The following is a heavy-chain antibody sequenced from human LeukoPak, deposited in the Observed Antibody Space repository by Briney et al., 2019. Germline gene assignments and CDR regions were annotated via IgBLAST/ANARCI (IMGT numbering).Heavy chain of an antibody. CDR3: ATKGDGYYAFDI. CDR2: IHTSGRT. J-gene: IGHJ3*02. V-gene: IGHV4-28*01. D-gene: IGHD5-24*01. Sequence: SETLSLPCAVSAYSISRSNWWGWIRQPPGKGLEWIGYIHTSGRTYYNPSLKSRVTMSVDTSKNQFSLNLSSVTAVDTAVYYCATKGDGYYAFDIWGQGTMVTVSS. CDR1: AYSISRSNW.